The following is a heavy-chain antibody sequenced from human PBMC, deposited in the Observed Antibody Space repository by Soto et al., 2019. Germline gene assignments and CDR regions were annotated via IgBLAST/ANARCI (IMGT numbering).Heavy chain of an antibody. CDR2: IYYSGST. V-gene: IGHV4-31*02. Sequence: SETLSLTCTVSGGSISSGGYYWSWIRQHPGKGLEWIGYIYYSGSTYYNPSLKSRVTISVDTSKNQFSLKLSSVTAADTAVYYCARDIYYDSSGYYYFGAFDIWGQGTMVTVSS. CDR1: GGSISSGGYY. CDR3: ARDIYYDSSGYYYFGAFDI. D-gene: IGHD3-22*01. J-gene: IGHJ3*02.